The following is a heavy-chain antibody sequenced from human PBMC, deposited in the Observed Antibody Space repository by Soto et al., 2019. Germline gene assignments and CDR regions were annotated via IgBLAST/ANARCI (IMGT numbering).Heavy chain of an antibody. CDR1: GFTFSDYY. J-gene: IGHJ5*02. CDR3: ARDSKGYCSGGSCYRLGFYWFDP. V-gene: IGHV3-11*01. D-gene: IGHD2-15*01. Sequence: QVQLVESGGGLVKPGGSLRLSCAASGFTFSDYYMSWIRQAPGKGLEWVSYISSSGSTIYYADSVKGRFTISRDNAKNSLYMQMNSLRAEDTAVYYCARDSKGYCSGGSCYRLGFYWFDPWGQGTLVTVSS. CDR2: ISSSGSTI.